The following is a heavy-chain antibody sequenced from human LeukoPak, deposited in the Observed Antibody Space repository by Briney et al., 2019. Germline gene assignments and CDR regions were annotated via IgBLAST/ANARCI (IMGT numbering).Heavy chain of an antibody. D-gene: IGHD2-21*02. CDR2: IKSKTDGGTT. J-gene: IGHJ4*02. CDR1: GFTFSNAW. Sequence: GGSLRLSCAASGFTFSNAWMSWVRQSPGKGLEWVGRIKSKTDGGTTDYAAPVKGRFTISRDDSKNTLYLQMNSLKTEDTAVYYCTTGTVVTVASDYWGQGTLVTVSS. V-gene: IGHV3-15*01. CDR3: TTGTVVTVASDY.